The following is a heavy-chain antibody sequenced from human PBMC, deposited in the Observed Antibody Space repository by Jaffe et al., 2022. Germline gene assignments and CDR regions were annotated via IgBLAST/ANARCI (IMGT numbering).Heavy chain of an antibody. V-gene: IGHV5-51*01. D-gene: IGHD2-15*01. CDR2: IYPGDSDT. J-gene: IGHJ6*03. Sequence: EVQLVQSGAEVKKPGESLKISCKGSGYSFTSYWIGWVRQMPGKGLEWMGIIYPGDSDTRYSPSFQGQVTISADKSISTAYLQWSSLKASDTAMYYCVRQDIVVVVAATGTYYYYYYMDVWGKGTTVTVSS. CDR1: GYSFTSYW. CDR3: VRQDIVVVVAATGTYYYYYYMDV.